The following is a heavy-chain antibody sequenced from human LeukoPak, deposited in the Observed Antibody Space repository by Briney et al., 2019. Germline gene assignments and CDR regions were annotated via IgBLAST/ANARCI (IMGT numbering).Heavy chain of an antibody. J-gene: IGHJ4*02. CDR2: INPSGGST. D-gene: IGHD1-14*01. V-gene: IGHV1-46*01. Sequence: GASVKVSCKASGYTFTSYYMHWVRQAPGQGLEWMGIINPSGGSTSYAQKFQGRVTMTRDTSTSTVYMELSSLRSEDTAVFYCTRDLGTYTSSGIFFDYWGQGTLVTVSS. CDR3: TRDLGTYTSSGIFFDY. CDR1: GYTFTSYY.